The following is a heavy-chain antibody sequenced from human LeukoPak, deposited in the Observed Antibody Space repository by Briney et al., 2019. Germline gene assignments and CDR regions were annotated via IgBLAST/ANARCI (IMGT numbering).Heavy chain of an antibody. Sequence: PGESLKISCKGSGYIFTNYWIAWVRQMPGKGLEWMGIIYPGDSDTKYSPSFQGQVTISADKSISTAYLQWSSLKASDTAMYYCARLANRRNSGSYSTGIDYWGQGTLVTVSS. J-gene: IGHJ4*02. CDR2: IYPGDSDT. CDR3: ARLANRRNSGSYSTGIDY. D-gene: IGHD1-26*01. CDR1: GYIFTNYW. V-gene: IGHV5-51*01.